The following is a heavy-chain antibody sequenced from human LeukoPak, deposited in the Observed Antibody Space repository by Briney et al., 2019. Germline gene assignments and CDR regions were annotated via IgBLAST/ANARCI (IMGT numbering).Heavy chain of an antibody. J-gene: IGHJ4*02. CDR2: IYHSGST. Sequence: PSETLSLTCAVSGGSISSGGYSWSWIRQPPGKGLEWIGYIYHSGSTYYNPSLKSRVTISVDTSKNQFSLKLSSVTAADTAVYCCARRLLGTDYWGQGTPVTVSS. CDR1: GGSISSGGYS. CDR3: ARRLLGTDY. V-gene: IGHV4-30-2*01. D-gene: IGHD2-15*01.